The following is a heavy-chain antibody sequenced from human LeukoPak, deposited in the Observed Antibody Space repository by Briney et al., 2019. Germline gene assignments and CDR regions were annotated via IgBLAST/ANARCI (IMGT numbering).Heavy chain of an antibody. D-gene: IGHD4-17*01. V-gene: IGHV3-23*01. J-gene: IGHJ4*02. CDR3: AKEAYYGVYGDY. CDR1: EITLSTYA. CDR2: ISASGGST. Sequence: GGSLRLSCAASEITLSTYAMTWVRQAPGKGLEWVSGISASGGSTYYADSVKGRFTISRDNSKNTLYLQMNSLRAEDTAVYYCAKEAYYGVYGDYWGQGTLVTVSS.